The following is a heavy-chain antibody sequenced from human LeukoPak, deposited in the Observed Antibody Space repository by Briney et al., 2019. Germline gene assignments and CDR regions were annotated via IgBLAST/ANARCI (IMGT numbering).Heavy chain of an antibody. CDR1: GGSISSSSYY. CDR3: ARHVNITIFGVVTNAFDI. D-gene: IGHD3-3*01. CDR2: IYYSGST. V-gene: IGHV4-39*01. J-gene: IGHJ3*02. Sequence: SETLSLTCTVSGGSISSSSYYWGWIRQPPGKGLEWIGSIYYSGSTYYNPSLKSRVTISVDTSKNQFSLKLSSVTAADTAVYYCARHVNITIFGVVTNAFDIWGQGTMVTVSS.